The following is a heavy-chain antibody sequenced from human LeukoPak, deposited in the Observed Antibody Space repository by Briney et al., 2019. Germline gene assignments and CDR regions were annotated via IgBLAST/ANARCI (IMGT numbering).Heavy chain of an antibody. D-gene: IGHD1-26*01. Sequence: GGSLRLSCAASGFIFNSYGMHWVRQAPGKGLEWVAFIRYDGSNKYYADSVKGRFTISRDNSKNTLYLQMNSLRAEDTAVYYCARDEELLLDYWGQGTLVTVSS. V-gene: IGHV3-30*02. CDR1: GFIFNSYG. J-gene: IGHJ4*02. CDR2: IRYDGSNK. CDR3: ARDEELLLDY.